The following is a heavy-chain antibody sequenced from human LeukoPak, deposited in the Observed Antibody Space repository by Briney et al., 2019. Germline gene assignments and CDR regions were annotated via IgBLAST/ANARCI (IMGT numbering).Heavy chain of an antibody. CDR3: ARGLGYGHRGGSYYFDY. CDR1: GGSISSYY. J-gene: IGHJ4*02. Sequence: SETLSLTCTVSGGSISSYYWSWIRQPAGKGLEWIGRIYTSGSTNYNPSLKSRVTMSVDTSKNQFSLKLSSVTAADTAVYYCARGLGYGHRGGSYYFDYWGQGTLVTVSS. D-gene: IGHD5-18*01. V-gene: IGHV4-4*07. CDR2: IYTSGST.